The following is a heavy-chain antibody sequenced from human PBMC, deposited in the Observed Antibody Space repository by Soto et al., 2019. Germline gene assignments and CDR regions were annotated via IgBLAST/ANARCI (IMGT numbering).Heavy chain of an antibody. CDR2: IWYDGSNK. D-gene: IGHD3-10*01. CDR3: ARDGGYYGAGSYFDP. V-gene: IGHV3-33*01. CDR1: GFTFSSYG. Sequence: QEQLVESGGGVVQPGRSLRLSCAASGFTFSSYGMHWVRQVPGEGLEWVAVIWYDGSNKYYADSVKGRFTISRDNSRDTRYLEMNSLRAEDTAVYYCARDGGYYGAGSYFDPWGQGSLVTVSS. J-gene: IGHJ5*02.